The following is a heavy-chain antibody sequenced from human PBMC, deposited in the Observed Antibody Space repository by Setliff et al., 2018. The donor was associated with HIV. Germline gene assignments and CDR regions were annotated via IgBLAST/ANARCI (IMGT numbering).Heavy chain of an antibody. CDR2: INPNSGGT. V-gene: IGHV1-2*02. Sequence: ASVKVSCKASGDAFTDYYIHWVRQAPGQGLEWMGWINPNSGGTNYAQKFQGRVTMTRDTSISTAFMDLSRLRSEDTAVYYCARGKGVGGVIITGGLDVWGKGTTVTVSS. J-gene: IGHJ6*04. D-gene: IGHD3-10*01. CDR1: GDAFTDYY. CDR3: ARGKGVGGVIITGGLDV.